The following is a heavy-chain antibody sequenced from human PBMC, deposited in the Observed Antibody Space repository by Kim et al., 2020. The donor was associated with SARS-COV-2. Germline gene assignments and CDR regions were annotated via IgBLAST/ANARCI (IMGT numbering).Heavy chain of an antibody. CDR1: GFTFSSYC. J-gene: IGHJ1*01. D-gene: IGHD2-15*01. CDR3: ARGGMVGAGSMRYFQL. CDR2: IYSDGSST. Sequence: GGSLRLSCAASGFTFSSYCMHWVRQAPGKGLVWVSRIYSDGSSTNYADSVKGRFTISRDNAKNTLYLQMSRLRAEDTAVYYCARGGMVGAGSMRYFQLWGQGTLVTVSS. V-gene: IGHV3-74*01.